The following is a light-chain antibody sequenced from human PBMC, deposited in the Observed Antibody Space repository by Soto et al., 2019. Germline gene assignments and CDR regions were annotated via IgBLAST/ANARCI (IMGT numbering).Light chain of an antibody. J-gene: IGLJ1*01. CDR3: SAYTVSRTYV. Sequence: QAVLTRPASVSGSPGQSITISCTGTSSDVGAYNFVSWHQQHPGKAPKLMIYNVYDRPSGISYRFSGSKSGNTASLTISGLQGKDEADYYCSAYTVSRTYVFGTGTKVTVL. V-gene: IGLV2-14*03. CDR1: SSDVGAYNF. CDR2: NVY.